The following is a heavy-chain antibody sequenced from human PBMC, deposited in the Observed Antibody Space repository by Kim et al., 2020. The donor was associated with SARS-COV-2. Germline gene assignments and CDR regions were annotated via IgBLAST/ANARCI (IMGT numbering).Heavy chain of an antibody. V-gene: IGHV4-59*01. J-gene: IGHJ5*02. CDR3: ARDGDWFDP. Sequence: SGSTNYTPSLKSRVTISVDTSKNQFSLKLSSVTAADTAVYYCARDGDWFDPWGQGTLVTVSS. CDR2: SGST. D-gene: IGHD3-16*01.